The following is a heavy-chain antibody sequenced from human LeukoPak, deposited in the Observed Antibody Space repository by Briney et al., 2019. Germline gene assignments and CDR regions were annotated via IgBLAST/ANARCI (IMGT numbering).Heavy chain of an antibody. CDR3: ARDQYYYYMDV. Sequence: SETLSLTCTVSGGSISSGSYYWGWLRQPAGKGLEWIGRIYTSGSTNYNPSLKSRVTISVNTSKNQFSLKLSSVTAADTAVYYCARDQYYYYMDVWGKGTTVTISS. V-gene: IGHV4-61*02. CDR2: IYTSGST. CDR1: GGSISSGSYY. J-gene: IGHJ6*03.